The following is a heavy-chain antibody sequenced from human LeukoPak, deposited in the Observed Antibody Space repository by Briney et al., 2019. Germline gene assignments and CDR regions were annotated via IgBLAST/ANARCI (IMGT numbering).Heavy chain of an antibody. Sequence: GGSLRLSCAASGFTFSSYSMNWVRQAPGKGLEWVSSISSSSSYIYYADSVKGRFTISRDNAKNSLYLQMNSLRAEDTAVYYCAIDPYTAMDYFDYWGQGTLVTVSS. CDR2: ISSSSSYI. CDR1: GFTFSSYS. V-gene: IGHV3-21*01. J-gene: IGHJ4*02. CDR3: AIDPYTAMDYFDY. D-gene: IGHD5-18*01.